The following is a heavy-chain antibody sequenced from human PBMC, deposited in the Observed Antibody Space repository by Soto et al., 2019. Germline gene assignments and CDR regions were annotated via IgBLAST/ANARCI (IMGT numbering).Heavy chain of an antibody. J-gene: IGHJ4*02. Sequence: EVQLVESGGGLVQPGGSLRLSCAASGFTFSTYWMTWVRQAPGKGLEWVAKIKADGNDKNYVDSVKGRFTISKDNAKNSLYLQMNSLRVEDTALYYCARGGSESEYWGKGTLVIVS. CDR3: ARGGSESEY. V-gene: IGHV3-7*01. CDR1: GFTFSTYW. CDR2: IKADGNDK.